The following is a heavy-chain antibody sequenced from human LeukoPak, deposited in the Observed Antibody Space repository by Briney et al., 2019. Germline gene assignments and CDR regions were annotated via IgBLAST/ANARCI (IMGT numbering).Heavy chain of an antibody. D-gene: IGHD6-19*01. CDR1: ADSITRYY. J-gene: IGHJ4*02. Sequence: PSETLSLTCSVSADSITRYYWSWFRQPPGKGLEWIGYMFHTGSTSYNPSLKSRVTLSMDTSKLQFSLKLTSVTAADTAVYYCAREGGKQWLVFDYWGQGALVTVSS. V-gene: IGHV4-59*01. CDR3: AREGGKQWLVFDY. CDR2: MFHTGST.